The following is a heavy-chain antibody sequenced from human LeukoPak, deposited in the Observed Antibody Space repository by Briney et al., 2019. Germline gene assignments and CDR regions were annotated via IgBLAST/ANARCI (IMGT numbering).Heavy chain of an antibody. CDR2: IYYSGST. CDR3: ARGSDWFDP. CDR1: GGSISSYY. D-gene: IGHD3-3*01. Sequence: SETLSLTCTVSGGSISSYYWSWIRQPPGKGLEWIGFIYYSGSTNSNSSLKSRVTISVDTSKNQFSLKLRSVTAADTAVYYCARGSDWFDPWGQGTLVTVSS. V-gene: IGHV4-59*01. J-gene: IGHJ5*02.